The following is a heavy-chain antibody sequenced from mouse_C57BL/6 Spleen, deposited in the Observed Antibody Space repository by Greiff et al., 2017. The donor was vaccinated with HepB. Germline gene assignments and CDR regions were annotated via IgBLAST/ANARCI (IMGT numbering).Heavy chain of an antibody. CDR2: ISYSGST. CDR3: ARASYSNYVDWYFDV. D-gene: IGHD2-5*01. V-gene: IGHV3-1*01. J-gene: IGHJ1*03. Sequence: EVQLQQSGPGMVKPSQSLSLTCTVTGYSITSGYDWHWIRHFPGNKLEWMGYISYSGSTNYNPSLKSRISITHDTSKNHFFLKLNSVTTEDTATYYCARASYSNYVDWYFDVWGTGTTVTVSS. CDR1: GYSITSGYD.